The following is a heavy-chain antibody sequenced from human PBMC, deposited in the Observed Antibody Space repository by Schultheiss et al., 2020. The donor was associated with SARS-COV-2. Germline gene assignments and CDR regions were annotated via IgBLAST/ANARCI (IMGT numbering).Heavy chain of an antibody. D-gene: IGHD1-26*01. Sequence: GGSLRLSCAASGFTFSDHYMDWVRQAPGKGLEWVGRIKSKTDGGTTDYAAPVKGRFTISRDNSKNTLYLQMNRLRTEDTAVYYCAKREVGAQTKGSDYWGQGTLVTVSS. J-gene: IGHJ4*02. CDR3: AKREVGAQTKGSDY. V-gene: IGHV3-15*01. CDR1: GFTFSDHY. CDR2: IKSKTDGGTT.